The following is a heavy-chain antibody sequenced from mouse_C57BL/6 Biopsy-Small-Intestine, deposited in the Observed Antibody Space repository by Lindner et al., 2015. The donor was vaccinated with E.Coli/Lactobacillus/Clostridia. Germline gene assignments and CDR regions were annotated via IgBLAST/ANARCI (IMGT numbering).Heavy chain of an antibody. Sequence: VQLQESGAELVRPGASVKLSCTASGFNIKDDYMHWVKERPEQGLEWIGWIDPENGDTEYASKFQGKATITADTSSNTAYLQLSSLTSEDTAVYYCTTGGFANWGQGTLVTVSA. CDR2: IDPENGDT. V-gene: IGHV14-4*01. J-gene: IGHJ3*01. CDR3: TTGGFAN. CDR1: GFNIKDDY.